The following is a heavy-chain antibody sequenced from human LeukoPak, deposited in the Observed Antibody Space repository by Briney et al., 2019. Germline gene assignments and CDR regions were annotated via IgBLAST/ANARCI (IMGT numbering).Heavy chain of an antibody. V-gene: IGHV3-30*04. J-gene: IGHJ4*02. Sequence: GGSLRLSCEGSGFVFSIYAIHWIRQSTGRGLGWVAVIASDGSYTDYVHSLKERFTISRDDSKNTVYLDVTSLTPEDAAVYYCAREGTYSDYWSGYFEYWGQGTRVIVSS. CDR3: AREGTYSDYWSGYFEY. CDR2: IASDGSYT. CDR1: GFVFSIYA. D-gene: IGHD3-3*01.